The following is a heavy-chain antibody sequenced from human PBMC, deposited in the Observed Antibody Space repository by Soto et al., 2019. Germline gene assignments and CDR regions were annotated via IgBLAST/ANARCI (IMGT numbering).Heavy chain of an antibody. D-gene: IGHD6-19*01. CDR1: GFTVSSNY. Sequence: GGSLRLSCAASGFTVSSNYMTWVRQAPGKGLEWVSVIYSGGSTYFADSVKGRFTISRDNSKNTLYLQMNSLRAEDTAVYYCATGYSSGSANSWGQGTLVTVSS. CDR2: IYSGGST. J-gene: IGHJ4*02. V-gene: IGHV3-66*01. CDR3: ATGYSSGSANS.